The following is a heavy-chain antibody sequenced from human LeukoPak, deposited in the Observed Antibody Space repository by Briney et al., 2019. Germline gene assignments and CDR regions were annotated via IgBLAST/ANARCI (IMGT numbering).Heavy chain of an antibody. CDR3: TTVDRWELLNIDY. D-gene: IGHD1-26*01. J-gene: IGHJ4*02. CDR2: IKSETDGGTT. Sequence: GGSLRLSCAASGFTFSNAWMSWVRQAPGKGLEWVGRIKSETDGGTTDYAAPVKGRFTISRDDSKNTLYLQMNSLKTEDTAVYYCTTVDRWELLNIDYWGQGTLVTVSS. V-gene: IGHV3-15*01. CDR1: GFTFSNAW.